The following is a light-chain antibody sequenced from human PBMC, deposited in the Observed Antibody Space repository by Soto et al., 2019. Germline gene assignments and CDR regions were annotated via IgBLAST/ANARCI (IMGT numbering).Light chain of an antibody. CDR2: GAS. CDR1: QSVSSSY. Sequence: EIVLTQSPGTLSLSPGERATLSCRASQSVSSSYLAWYQQKPGQAPRLLIYGASSMATGIPGRFSGSGSGTDFTLTISRLEPEDFAVYYCQQYGRSPFTFGPATKVDIK. V-gene: IGKV3-20*01. J-gene: IGKJ3*01. CDR3: QQYGRSPFT.